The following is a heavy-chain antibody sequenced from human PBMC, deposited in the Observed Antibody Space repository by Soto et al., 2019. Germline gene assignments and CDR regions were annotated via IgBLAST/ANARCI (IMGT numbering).Heavy chain of an antibody. J-gene: IGHJ4*02. CDR1: GGTFSSYT. CDR2: IIPILGIA. V-gene: IGHV1-69*02. Sequence: QVQLVQSGAEVKKPGSSVKVSCKASGGTFSSYTISWVRQAPGHGLEWMGRIIPILGIANYAQKFQGRVTITADKSTSTAYMELSSLRSEDTAVYYCAGTAGTFAGVIVNDYWGQGTLVTVSS. D-gene: IGHD3-16*02. CDR3: AGTAGTFAGVIVNDY.